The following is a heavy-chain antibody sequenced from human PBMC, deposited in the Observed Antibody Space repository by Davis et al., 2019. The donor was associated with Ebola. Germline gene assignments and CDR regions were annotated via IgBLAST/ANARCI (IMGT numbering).Heavy chain of an antibody. Sequence: GESLKISCKASGYSFTSYWIAWVRQMPGKGLEWMGIIYPGDSHTRYSPSFQGQVSISADKSISTAYLQWSSLKASDTAMYYCARRSLGDYYGSGSYNFDYWGQGTLVTVSS. V-gene: IGHV5-51*01. D-gene: IGHD3-10*01. CDR2: IYPGDSHT. CDR1: GYSFTSYW. CDR3: ARRSLGDYYGSGSYNFDY. J-gene: IGHJ4*02.